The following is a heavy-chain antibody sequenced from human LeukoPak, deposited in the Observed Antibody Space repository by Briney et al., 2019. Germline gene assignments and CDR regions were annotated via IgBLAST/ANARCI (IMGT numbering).Heavy chain of an antibody. Sequence: PGGSLRLSCAASGFTFSSYGMHWVRQAPGKGLEWVAFIRYDGSNKYYADSVKGRFTISRDNAKNSLYLQMNSLRAEDTAVYYCASSGRSYYDILTGYSRYNWFDPWGQGTLVTVSS. CDR1: GFTFSSYG. CDR3: ASSGRSYYDILTGYSRYNWFDP. D-gene: IGHD3-9*01. J-gene: IGHJ5*02. V-gene: IGHV3-30*02. CDR2: IRYDGSNK.